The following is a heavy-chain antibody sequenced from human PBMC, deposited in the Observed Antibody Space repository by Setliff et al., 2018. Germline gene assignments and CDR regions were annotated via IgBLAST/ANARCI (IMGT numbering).Heavy chain of an antibody. CDR1: GGSISSISYY. CDR3: ARGRNIAARLFDS. CDR2: VYDSGTT. Sequence: SETLSLTCTVPGGSISSISYYWGWIRQPPGKGLEWIGTVYDSGTTYYNPSLKSRVTIFVDTSKNHFSLKLSSVTAADTSVYYCARGRNIAARLFDSWGQGTRVTVSS. V-gene: IGHV4-39*02. D-gene: IGHD6-6*01. J-gene: IGHJ4*02.